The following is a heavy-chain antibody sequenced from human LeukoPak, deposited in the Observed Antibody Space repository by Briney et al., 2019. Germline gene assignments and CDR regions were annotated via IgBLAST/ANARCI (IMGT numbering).Heavy chain of an antibody. CDR1: GGSISSYY. J-gene: IGHJ4*02. Sequence: PSETLSLTCTVSGGSISSYYWSWIRQPPGKGLEWIGYIYYSGSTNYNPSLESRVTVSVDTFSQFSLKLSSVTAADTAVYYCARFQPGDVVVPVRQPRAPPPRYFDFWGQGILVTVSS. V-gene: IGHV4-59*01. D-gene: IGHD2-2*01. CDR2: IYYSGST. CDR3: ARFQPGDVVVPVRQPRAPPPRYFDF.